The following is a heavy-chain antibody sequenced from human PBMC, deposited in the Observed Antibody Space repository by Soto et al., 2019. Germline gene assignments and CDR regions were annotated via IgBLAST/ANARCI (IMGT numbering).Heavy chain of an antibody. J-gene: IGHJ6*02. V-gene: IGHV4-31*03. CDR2: IYYSGST. CDR3: AREHYGSGIYGMDV. CDR1: GGSIISGVYY. Sequence: SETLSLTCTVSGGSIISGVYYWSWIRQHPGKGLEWIGYIYYSGSTYYNPSLKSRVTISVDTSKNQFSLKLSSVTAADTPVYYCAREHYGSGIYGMDVWGQGTTVTVSS. D-gene: IGHD3-10*01.